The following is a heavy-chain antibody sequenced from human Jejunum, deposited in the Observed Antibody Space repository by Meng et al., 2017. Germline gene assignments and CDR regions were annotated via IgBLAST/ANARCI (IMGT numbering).Heavy chain of an antibody. D-gene: IGHD3-10*01. V-gene: IGHV2-5*01. CDR1: GFSLGPSAVG. J-gene: IGHJ4*02. CDR3: ARTTPHAYGPGSYYFDY. CDR2: IYWNDDD. Sequence: SGPTLVKPTATRTLTCTVSGFSLGPSAVGVGWIRHPPGKDLEWFALIYWNDDDGTSPSLKSRLTITKDTSKNQMVLTMTNMDPVDTGTYYCARTTPHAYGPGSYYFDYWGQGTLVTVSS.